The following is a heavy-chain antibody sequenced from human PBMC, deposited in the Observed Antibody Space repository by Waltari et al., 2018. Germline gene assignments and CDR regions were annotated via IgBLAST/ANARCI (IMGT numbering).Heavy chain of an antibody. CDR3: ARGVGSLYSWFDP. CDR2: IYYTGSS. D-gene: IGHD2-15*01. V-gene: IGHV4-31*03. Sequence: QVQLQESGPGLVQPSQTLSLTCTVSGGSIGSGGYFWSWIRQLPGKGLEWLGYIYYTGSSFYNPSLTSRVTISVDTSKKQFSLKLRSVTAADTAIYYCARGVGSLYSWFDPWGQGALVTVSS. J-gene: IGHJ5*02. CDR1: GGSIGSGGYF.